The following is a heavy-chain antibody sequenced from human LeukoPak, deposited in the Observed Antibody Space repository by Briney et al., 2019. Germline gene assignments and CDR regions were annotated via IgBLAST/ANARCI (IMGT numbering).Heavy chain of an antibody. CDR3: ARDLSRRLSYYDSSGYYGS. CDR1: GYTFTSYG. V-gene: IGHV1-18*01. Sequence: ASVKVSCKASGYTFTSYGISWVQQAPGQGLEWMGWISAYNGNTNYAQKLQGRVTMTTDTSTSTAYMELRSLRSDDTAVYYCARDLSRRLSYYDSSGYYGSWGQGTLVTVSS. CDR2: ISAYNGNT. J-gene: IGHJ5*02. D-gene: IGHD3-22*01.